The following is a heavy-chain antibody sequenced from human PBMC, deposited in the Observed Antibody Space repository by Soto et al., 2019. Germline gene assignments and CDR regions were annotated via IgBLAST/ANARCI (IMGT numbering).Heavy chain of an antibody. CDR3: ARLRVADCSGGSCSDAFDI. CDR2: INHSGST. Sequence: PSETLSLTCAVYGGSFSGYYWSWIRQPPGKGLEWIGEINHSGSTNYNPSLKSRVTISVDTSKNQFSLKLSSVTAADTAVYYCARLRVADCSGGSCSDAFDIWGQGTTVTGSS. D-gene: IGHD2-15*01. V-gene: IGHV4-34*01. J-gene: IGHJ3*02. CDR1: GGSFSGYY.